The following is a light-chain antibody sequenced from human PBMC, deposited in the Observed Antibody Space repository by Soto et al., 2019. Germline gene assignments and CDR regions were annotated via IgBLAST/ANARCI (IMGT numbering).Light chain of an antibody. CDR2: AAS. J-gene: IGKJ1*01. V-gene: IGKV1-16*01. CDR3: QQYTNYPRT. CDR1: QDITNY. Sequence: DIQLTQDPSSLSASIGESVTITCRASQDITNYLAWIQHRPGKAPKSLIYAASRLQSGVPSRFSGSGSGTEFTLSISSLQPDDFATYYCQQYTNYPRTYGQGTKVEIK.